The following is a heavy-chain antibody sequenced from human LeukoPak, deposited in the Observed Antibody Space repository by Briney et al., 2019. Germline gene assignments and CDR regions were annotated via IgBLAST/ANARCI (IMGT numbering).Heavy chain of an antibody. CDR3: ARKDQLLWSGFYYYYYMDV. D-gene: IGHD2-2*01. V-gene: IGHV4-61*02. J-gene: IGHJ6*03. CDR2: IYTSGST. CDR1: GGSISSGSYY. Sequence: SETLSLTCTVSGGSISSGSYYWSWIRQPAGKGLEWIGRIYTSGSTNYNPSLKSRVTISVDTSKNQFSLKLSSVTAADTAVYYCARKDQLLWSGFYYYYYMDVWGKGTTVTISS.